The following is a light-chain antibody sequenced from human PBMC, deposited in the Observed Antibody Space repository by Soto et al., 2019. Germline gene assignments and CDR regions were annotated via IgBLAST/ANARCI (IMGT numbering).Light chain of an antibody. CDR1: QSVSSN. J-gene: IGKJ1*01. Sequence: ETVMTQSPVTLSVSPGERATLSCRASQSVSSNLAWYQQKAGQAPRLVIYGASSRATGIPDRFSASGSGTDFSLTISRLEPEDFAVYYCQQCGSSPWTFGQGTKVDIK. CDR3: QQCGSSPWT. V-gene: IGKV3-20*01. CDR2: GAS.